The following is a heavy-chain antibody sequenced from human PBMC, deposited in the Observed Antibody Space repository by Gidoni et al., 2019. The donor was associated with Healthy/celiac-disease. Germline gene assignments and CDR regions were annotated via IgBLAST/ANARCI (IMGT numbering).Heavy chain of an antibody. D-gene: IGHD3-22*01. CDR2: ISGSGRST. J-gene: IGHJ4*02. CDR1: GFTFSSDA. CDR3: AKEGDYYDSSGLFDY. Sequence: EVQLLESGGGLVQPGGSLRLSCAASGFTFSSDAMSWVRQAPGKGLEWVSAISGSGRSTYYADSVKGRFTISRDNSKNTLYLQMNSLRAEDTAVYYCAKEGDYYDSSGLFDYWGQGTLVTVSS. V-gene: IGHV3-23*01.